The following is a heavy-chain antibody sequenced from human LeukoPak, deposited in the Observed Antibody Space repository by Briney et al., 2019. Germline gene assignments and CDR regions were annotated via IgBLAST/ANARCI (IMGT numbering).Heavy chain of an antibody. CDR2: MNPNSGNT. J-gene: IGHJ4*02. Sequence: ASVKVSCKASGYTFTSYDINWVRQATGQGLEWMGWMNPNSGNTGYAQKFQGRVTMTRNTSKSTDYMELSSLRSEDTAVYYCARGYFDWLLPPSFDYWGQGTLATVSS. V-gene: IGHV1-8*01. D-gene: IGHD3-9*01. CDR1: GYTFTSYD. CDR3: ARGYFDWLLPPSFDY.